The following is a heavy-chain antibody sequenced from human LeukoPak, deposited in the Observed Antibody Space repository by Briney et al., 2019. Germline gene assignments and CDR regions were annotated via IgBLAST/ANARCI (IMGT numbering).Heavy chain of an antibody. J-gene: IGHJ4*02. CDR2: VSTNDGNT. CDR3: TRAPPGMTMMTDY. D-gene: IGHD3-22*01. CDR1: GYTFTNYH. V-gene: IGHV1-18*01. Sequence: ASVTVSCKASGYTFTNYHIAWVRQAPGQGREWMGWVSTNDGNTVYAQRLQGRVTMTTDTSTSVAYMELRRLTSDDRAVYYCTRAPPGMTMMTDYWGQGTLVTVSS.